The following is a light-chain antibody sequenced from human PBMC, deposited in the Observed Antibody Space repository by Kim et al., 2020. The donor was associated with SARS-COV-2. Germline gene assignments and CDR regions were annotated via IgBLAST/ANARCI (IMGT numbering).Light chain of an antibody. CDR3: QQYGSSWT. CDR1: QSVYSNY. Sequence: EIVLTQSPGTLSLSPGDRATLSCRASQSVYSNYLAWYQQKPGQAPRLLIYAASSRATGITDRFSGSGSGTDFTLTIRRLQPEDFAVYYCQQYGSSWTFGQGTKVDIK. J-gene: IGKJ1*01. V-gene: IGKV3-20*01. CDR2: AAS.